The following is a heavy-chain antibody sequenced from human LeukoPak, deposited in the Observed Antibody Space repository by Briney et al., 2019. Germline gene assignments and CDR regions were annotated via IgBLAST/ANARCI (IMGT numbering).Heavy chain of an antibody. V-gene: IGHV4-34*01. D-gene: IGHD2-2*01. Sequence: SETLSLTCAVYGGSFSGYYWSWIRQPPGKGLEWIGEINHSGSTNCNPSLKSRVTISVDTSKNQFSLKLSSVTAADTAVYYCARWGYCSSTSCQNFDYWGQGTLVTVSS. J-gene: IGHJ4*02. CDR2: INHSGST. CDR3: ARWGYCSSTSCQNFDY. CDR1: GGSFSGYY.